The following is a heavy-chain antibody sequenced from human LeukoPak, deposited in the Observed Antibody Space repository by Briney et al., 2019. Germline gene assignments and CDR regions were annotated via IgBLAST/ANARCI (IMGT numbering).Heavy chain of an antibody. V-gene: IGHV4-61*02. J-gene: IGHJ4*02. CDR1: GGSISSGSYY. Sequence: TLSLTCTVSGGSISSGSYYWSWIRQPAGKGLEWIGRIYTSGSTNYNPSLKSRVTISVDTSKNQFSLKLSSVTAADTAVYYCATMDFWSGYGGYWGQGTLVTVSS. CDR3: ATMDFWSGYGGY. D-gene: IGHD3-3*01. CDR2: IYTSGST.